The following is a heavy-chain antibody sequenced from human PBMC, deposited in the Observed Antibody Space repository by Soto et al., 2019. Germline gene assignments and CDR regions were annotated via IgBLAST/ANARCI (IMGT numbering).Heavy chain of an antibody. CDR1: AYSFTNYW. CDR2: VCRGDSDS. J-gene: IGHJ6*02. CDR3: ARHANSWGGSSWYNPTYYYYGMDV. D-gene: IGHD6-13*01. Sequence: LEIFCKASAYSFTNYWIGWVRQMPGKGGEWMGIVCRGDSDSRYSPSFQGQVTISAAKSISTAYLQWSSLQASDTATYSSARHANSWGGSSWYNPTYYYYGMDVWGQGTTVTVSS. V-gene: IGHV5-51*01.